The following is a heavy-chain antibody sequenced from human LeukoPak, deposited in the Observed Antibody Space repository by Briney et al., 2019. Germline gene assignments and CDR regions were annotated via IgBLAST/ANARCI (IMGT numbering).Heavy chain of an antibody. CDR2: IYHSGST. CDR1: GGSISSSNW. Sequence: SETLSLTCAVSGGSISSSNWWSWVRQPPGNGLEWIGEIYHSGSTNYNPSLKSRVTISVDKPNNQFSLNLSSVTAADTAVYYCASIEGPHSLAGYDQYYYYGMDVWGQGTTVTVSS. J-gene: IGHJ6*02. D-gene: IGHD5-12*01. V-gene: IGHV4-4*02. CDR3: ASIEGPHSLAGYDQYYYYGMDV.